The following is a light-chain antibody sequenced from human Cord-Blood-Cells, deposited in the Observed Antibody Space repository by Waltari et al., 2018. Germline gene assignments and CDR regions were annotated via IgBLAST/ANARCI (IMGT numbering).Light chain of an antibody. CDR1: QNISSY. J-gene: IGKJ2*01. Sequence: DIQMTQSPSSLSASVGYRVTITCRASQNISSYLNWNQQKPGKAPKLLIYAASSLQSGVPSRFSGSGSGTDFTLTISSLQPEDFATYYCQQSYSTPYTFGQGTKLEIK. V-gene: IGKV1-39*01. CDR3: QQSYSTPYT. CDR2: AAS.